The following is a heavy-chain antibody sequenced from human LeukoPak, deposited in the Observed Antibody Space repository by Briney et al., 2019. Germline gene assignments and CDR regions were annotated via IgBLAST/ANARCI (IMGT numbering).Heavy chain of an antibody. J-gene: IGHJ6*03. CDR3: ARAPSVGRVWFGEINYYMDV. CDR2: ISSSSSYI. Sequence: SGGSLRLSCAASGFTFSSYSMNWVRQAPGKGLEWVSSISSSSSYIYYADSVKGRFTISRDNAKNSLYLQMNSLRAEDTAVYYCARAPSVGRVWFGEINYYMDVWGKGTTVTISS. D-gene: IGHD3-10*01. V-gene: IGHV3-21*01. CDR1: GFTFSSYS.